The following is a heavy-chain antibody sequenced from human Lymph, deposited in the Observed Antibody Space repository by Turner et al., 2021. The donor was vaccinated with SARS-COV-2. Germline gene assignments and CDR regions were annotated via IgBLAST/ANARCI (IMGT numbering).Heavy chain of an antibody. CDR1: GFNFSSYA. V-gene: IGHV3-23*01. J-gene: IGHJ4*02. CDR2: ISSSGGST. Sequence: EVQLLESGGGLVQPGGSLRPYCAASGFNFSSYAMSWVRQAPGKGLEWVSAISSSGGSTYYADSVKGRFTISRDNSKNTLYLQMNSLRAEDTAVYYCAKDPNWYVLSAVDYWGQGTLVTVSS. D-gene: IGHD1-1*01. CDR3: AKDPNWYVLSAVDY.